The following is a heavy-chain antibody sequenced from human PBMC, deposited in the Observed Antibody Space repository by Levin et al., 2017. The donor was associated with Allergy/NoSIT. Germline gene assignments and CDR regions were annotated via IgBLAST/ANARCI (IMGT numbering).Heavy chain of an antibody. CDR3: ARDCSSTSCYGY. CDR2: ISSSSSYI. Sequence: GESLKISCAASGFTFSSYSMNWVRQAPGKGLEWVSSISSSSSYIYYADSVKGRFTISRDNAKNSLYLQMNSLRAEDTAVYYCARDCSSTSCYGYWGQGTLVTVSS. J-gene: IGHJ4*02. D-gene: IGHD2-2*01. CDR1: GFTFSSYS. V-gene: IGHV3-21*01.